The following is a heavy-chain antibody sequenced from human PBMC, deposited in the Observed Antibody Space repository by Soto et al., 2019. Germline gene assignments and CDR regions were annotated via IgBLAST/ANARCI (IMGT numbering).Heavy chain of an antibody. D-gene: IGHD7-27*01. J-gene: IGHJ4*02. CDR3: ARGLGNWGSYFDY. V-gene: IGHV4-31*03. CDR1: GGSISSGGYY. Sequence: SETLSLTCTVSGGSISSGGYYWSWIRQHPGKGLEWIGYIYYSGSTYYNPSLKSRVTISLDPSENQFSLRLTSVTAADTAVYYCARGLGNWGSYFDYWGQGSLVTVSS. CDR2: IYYSGST.